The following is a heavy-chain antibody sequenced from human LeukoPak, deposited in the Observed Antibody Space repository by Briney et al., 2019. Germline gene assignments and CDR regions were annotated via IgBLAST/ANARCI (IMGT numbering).Heavy chain of an antibody. D-gene: IGHD3-22*01. CDR2: ISGSGGST. CDR3: AKVYYYYDSSGYRSYDAFDI. V-gene: IGHV3-23*01. CDR1: GFTFSDYY. J-gene: IGHJ3*02. Sequence: GGSLRLSCAASGFTFSDYYMSWIRQAPGKGLEWVSAISGSGGSTYYADSVKGRFTISRDNSKNTLYLQMNSLRAEDTAVYYCAKVYYYYDSSGYRSYDAFDIWGQGTMVTVSS.